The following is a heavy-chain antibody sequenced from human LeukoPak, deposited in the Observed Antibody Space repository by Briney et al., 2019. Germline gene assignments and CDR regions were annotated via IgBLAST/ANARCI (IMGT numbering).Heavy chain of an antibody. CDR3: ARDHSNHAFDI. V-gene: IGHV1-69*04. J-gene: IGHJ3*02. Sequence: SVKVSCKASGGTFSSYAISWVRQAPGQGLEWMGRIIPILGIANYAQKFQGRVTITADKSTSTAYMELSSLRSGDTAVYYCARDHSNHAFDIWGQGTMVTVSS. D-gene: IGHD4-11*01. CDR2: IIPILGIA. CDR1: GGTFSSYA.